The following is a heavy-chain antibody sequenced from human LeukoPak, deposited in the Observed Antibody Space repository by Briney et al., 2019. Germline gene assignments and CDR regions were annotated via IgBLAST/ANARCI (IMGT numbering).Heavy chain of an antibody. V-gene: IGHV3-21*01. J-gene: IGHJ4*02. Sequence: PGGSLRLSCGVSGFTFSSYAMSWVRQTPGKGLEWVSSISSSSSYIYYADSVKGRFTISRDNAKNSLYLQMNSLRVEDTAVYYCARAHNWKYGTFDYWGQGTLVTVSS. CDR1: GFTFSSYA. D-gene: IGHD1-7*01. CDR2: ISSSSSYI. CDR3: ARAHNWKYGTFDY.